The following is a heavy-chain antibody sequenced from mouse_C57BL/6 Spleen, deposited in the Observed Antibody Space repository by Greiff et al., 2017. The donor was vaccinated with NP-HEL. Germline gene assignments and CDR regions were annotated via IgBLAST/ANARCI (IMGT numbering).Heavy chain of an antibody. CDR1: GYTFTSYW. J-gene: IGHJ3*01. Sequence: QVQLQQPGAELVRPGSSVKLSCKASGYTFTSYWMHWVKQRPIQGLEWIGNIDPSDSETHYNQKFKDKATLTVDKSSSTAYMQLSSLTSEDSAVYYCASTHGSARFAYWGQGTLVTVSA. CDR3: ASTHGSARFAY. V-gene: IGHV1-52*01. CDR2: IDPSDSET. D-gene: IGHD3-2*02.